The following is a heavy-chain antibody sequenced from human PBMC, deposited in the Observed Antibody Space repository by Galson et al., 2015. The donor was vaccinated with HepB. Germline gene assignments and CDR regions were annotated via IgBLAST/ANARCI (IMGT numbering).Heavy chain of an antibody. V-gene: IGHV1-69*02. CDR1: GGTFSSYT. Sequence: SVKVSCKASGGTFSSYTISWVRQAPGQGLEWMGRIIPILGIANYAQKFQGRVTITADKSTSTAYMELSSLRSEDTAVYYCARDPMVRGVIGENYYYGMDVWGQGTTVTVSS. CDR3: ARDPMVRGVIGENYYYGMDV. CDR2: IIPILGIA. J-gene: IGHJ6*02. D-gene: IGHD3-10*01.